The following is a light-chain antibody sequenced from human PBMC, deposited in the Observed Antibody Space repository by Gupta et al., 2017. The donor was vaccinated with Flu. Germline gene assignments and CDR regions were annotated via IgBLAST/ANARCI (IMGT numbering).Light chain of an antibody. J-gene: IGKJ1*01. CDR1: QGIRND. V-gene: IGKV1-6*01. Sequence: PSSLSASVGDRVTIICRASQGIRNDLGWYQQKPGKPPKLLIYAASRTQSGVPVIFSGSGCDTDYTLISSRQEEEVVAYYCQQQDNSPWTFGQGTKVEIK. CDR3: QQDNSPWT. CDR2: AAS.